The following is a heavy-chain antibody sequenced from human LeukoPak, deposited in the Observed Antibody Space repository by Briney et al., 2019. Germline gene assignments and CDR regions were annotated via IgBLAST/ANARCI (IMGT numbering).Heavy chain of an antibody. CDR2: INPSGGST. CDR1: GYTFTSYY. Sequence: ASVKVSCKASGYTFTSYYTHWVRQAPGQGLEWMGIINPSGGSTSYAQKFQGRVTMTEDTSTDTAYMELSSLRSEDTAVYYCANNGGVSWYNYWGQGTLVTVSS. D-gene: IGHD6-13*01. J-gene: IGHJ4*02. V-gene: IGHV1-46*01. CDR3: ANNGGVSWYNY.